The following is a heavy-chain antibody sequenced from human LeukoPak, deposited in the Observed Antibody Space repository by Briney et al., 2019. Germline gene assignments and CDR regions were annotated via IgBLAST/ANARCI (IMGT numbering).Heavy chain of an antibody. D-gene: IGHD2-2*01. Sequence: GGSLRLSCAASGFTFSSYWMSWVRQAPGKGLEWVANIKQDGSEKYYVDSVKGRFTISRDNAKNSLYLQMNSLRAEDTAVYYCARFYCSSTSCLEDYWGQGTLVTVSS. V-gene: IGHV3-7*01. J-gene: IGHJ4*02. CDR1: GFTFSSYW. CDR2: IKQDGSEK. CDR3: ARFYCSSTSCLEDY.